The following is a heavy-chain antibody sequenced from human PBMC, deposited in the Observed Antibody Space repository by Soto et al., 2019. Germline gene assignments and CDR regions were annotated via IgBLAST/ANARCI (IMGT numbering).Heavy chain of an antibody. J-gene: IGHJ6*02. CDR2: ISAYNGNT. CDR1: GYTFTNYG. D-gene: IGHD2-2*01. Sequence: QVQLVQSGAEVKKPGASVKVSCKASGYTFTNYGISWVRQAPGQGLEWMGWISAYNGNTNYAQKLQGRVTMTTDTSTSTAYMELRSLRSDDTAVYYCARAGYCSSTSCSKGEYFNGMDVWGQGTTVTVSS. V-gene: IGHV1-18*01. CDR3: ARAGYCSSTSCSKGEYFNGMDV.